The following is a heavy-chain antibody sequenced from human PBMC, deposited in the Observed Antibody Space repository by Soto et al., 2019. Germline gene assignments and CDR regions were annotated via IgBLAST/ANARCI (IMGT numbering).Heavy chain of an antibody. Sequence: GSLRLSCAASGFTFSSYAMSWVRQAPGKGLEWVSVISGSGGSTYYADSVKGRFTISRDNSKNTLYLQMNSLRAEDTAVYYCANLKTTYYYDSSGYSNDYWGQGTLVTVSS. V-gene: IGHV3-23*01. J-gene: IGHJ4*02. D-gene: IGHD3-22*01. CDR3: ANLKTTYYYDSSGYSNDY. CDR2: ISGSGGST. CDR1: GFTFSSYA.